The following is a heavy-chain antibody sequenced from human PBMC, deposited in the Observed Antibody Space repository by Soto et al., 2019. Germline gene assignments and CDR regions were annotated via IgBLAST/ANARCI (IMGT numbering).Heavy chain of an antibody. CDR3: ASVSMVFDY. Sequence: SETLSLTFDVSGGSISSSNWWSWVRQPPGKGLEWIGEIYHSGSTNYNPSLKSRVTISVDKSKNQFSLKLSSVNAADTAVYYCASVSMVFDYWGQGNLVTVS. D-gene: IGHD3-10*01. J-gene: IGHJ4*02. V-gene: IGHV4-4*02. CDR1: GGSISSSNW. CDR2: IYHSGST.